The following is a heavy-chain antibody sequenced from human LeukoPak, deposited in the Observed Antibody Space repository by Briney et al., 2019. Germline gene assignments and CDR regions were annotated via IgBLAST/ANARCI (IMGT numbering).Heavy chain of an antibody. Sequence: SETLSLTCAVSGGSISSNSYYWGWIRQPPGKGLEWIGSIYHSGSTYYNPSLKSRVTISVDTSKNQFSLKLSSVTAADTAVYYCARAHIAVAGRFDYWGQGTLVTVSS. D-gene: IGHD6-19*01. CDR1: GGSISSNSYY. CDR3: ARAHIAVAGRFDY. V-gene: IGHV4-39*07. CDR2: IYHSGST. J-gene: IGHJ4*02.